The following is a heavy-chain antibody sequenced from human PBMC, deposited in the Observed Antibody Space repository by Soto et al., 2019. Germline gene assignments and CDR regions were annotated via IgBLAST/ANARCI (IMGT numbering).Heavy chain of an antibody. CDR3: ATRSPHYGDSTLKGIWFDP. D-gene: IGHD4-17*01. CDR1: GGSISSGGYY. Sequence: SETLSLTCTVSGGSISSGGYYWSWIRQHPGKGLEWIGYIYYSGSTYYNPSLKSRVTISVDTSKNQFSLKLSSVTAADTAVYYCATRSPHYGDSTLKGIWFDPWGQGTLVTVSS. V-gene: IGHV4-31*03. J-gene: IGHJ5*02. CDR2: IYYSGST.